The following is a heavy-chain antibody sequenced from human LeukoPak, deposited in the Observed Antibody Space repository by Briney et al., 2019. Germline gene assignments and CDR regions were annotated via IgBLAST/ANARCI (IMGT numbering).Heavy chain of an antibody. CDR2: IYYGGST. J-gene: IGHJ4*02. Sequence: PSETLSLTCTVSGGSISSHYWSWIRQPPGKGLEWIGYIYYGGSTNYNPSLKSRVTISVDTSKNQFSLKLSSVTAADTAVYYYARVYDFFDYWGQGTLVTVSS. CDR3: ARVYDFFDY. V-gene: IGHV4-59*11. D-gene: IGHD3-3*01. CDR1: GGSISSHY.